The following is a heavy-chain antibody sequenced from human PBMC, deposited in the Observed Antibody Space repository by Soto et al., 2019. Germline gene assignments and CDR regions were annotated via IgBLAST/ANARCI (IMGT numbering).Heavy chain of an antibody. CDR3: ARDPNSGYDLGVYGMDV. D-gene: IGHD5-12*01. CDR1: GSAFSSDA. J-gene: IGHJ6*02. V-gene: IGHV3-30-3*01. CDR2: ISYDGSNK. Sequence: GALGLSTESSGSAFSSDAVHWVRQAPGKGLEWVAVISYDGSNKYYADSVKGRFTISRDNSKNTLYLQMNSLRAEDTAVYYCARDPNSGYDLGVYGMDVWGQGTTVTVSS.